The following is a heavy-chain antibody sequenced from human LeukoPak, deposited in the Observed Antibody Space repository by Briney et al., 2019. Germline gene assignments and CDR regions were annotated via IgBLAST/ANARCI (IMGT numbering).Heavy chain of an antibody. CDR1: GFTFSNYE. D-gene: IGHD6-13*01. V-gene: IGHV3-48*03. CDR3: ARQARTKGYSLPDY. Sequence: GGSLRLSCAASGFTFSNYEMNWVRQAPAKGLEWVSYISSSGNTIYYADSVKGRFTISRDNAKNSLYLQMNSLRAEDTAVYYCARQARTKGYSLPDYWGQGTLVTVSS. J-gene: IGHJ4*02. CDR2: ISSSGNTI.